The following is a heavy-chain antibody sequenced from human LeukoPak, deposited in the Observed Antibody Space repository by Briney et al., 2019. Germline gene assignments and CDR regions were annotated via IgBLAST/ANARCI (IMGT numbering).Heavy chain of an antibody. CDR3: ARDRYDSSGYSFDY. CDR2: IYSGGST. V-gene: IGHV3-53*01. D-gene: IGHD3-22*01. J-gene: IGHJ4*02. Sequence: GGSLRLSCAASGFTVSSNYLTWVRQAPGKGLEWVSVIYSGGSTYYADSVKGRFTISRDNSKNTLYLQMNSLRAEDTAVYYCARDRYDSSGYSFDYWGQGTLVTVSS. CDR1: GFTVSSNY.